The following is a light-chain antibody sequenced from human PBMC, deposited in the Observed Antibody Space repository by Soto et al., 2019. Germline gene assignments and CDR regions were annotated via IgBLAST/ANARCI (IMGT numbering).Light chain of an antibody. J-gene: IGKJ5*01. Sequence: EIQMNQSPSSLSASVGDRVTITCRASQGISNYLAWYQQKPDQVPKLLIYAASTLQSGVPSRVSGSGAGTDCTLTISSLQPEDVATYYCQQYNSALRTFGQGTRLEIK. V-gene: IGKV1-27*01. CDR2: AAS. CDR3: QQYNSALRT. CDR1: QGISNY.